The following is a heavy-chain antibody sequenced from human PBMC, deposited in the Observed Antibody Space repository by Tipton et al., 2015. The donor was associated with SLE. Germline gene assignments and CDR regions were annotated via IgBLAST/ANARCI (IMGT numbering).Heavy chain of an antibody. CDR3: AKVMGANLYYYYYGMDV. V-gene: IGHV3-9*01. CDR1: GFTFDDYA. D-gene: IGHD3-16*01. J-gene: IGHJ6*02. Sequence: SLRLSCAASGFTFDDYAMHWVRQAPGKGLEWVSGISWNSGSIGYADSVKGRFTISRDNAKNSLYLQMNSLRAEDTALYYCAKVMGANLYYYYYGMDVWGQGTTVTVSS. CDR2: ISWNSGSI.